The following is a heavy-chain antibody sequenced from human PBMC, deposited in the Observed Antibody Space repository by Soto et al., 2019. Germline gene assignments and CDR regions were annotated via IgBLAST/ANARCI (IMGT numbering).Heavy chain of an antibody. Sequence: SVKVSCKASGLTFTSSAAQLVRQARGQRLEWIGWIVVGSGNTNYAQKLQGRVTVTRDMSTSTAYMELSSLRSEYTAVYYCAADLRFSEWFQRWPLGAFEIWGQGTMVTVSS. CDR2: IVVGSGNT. D-gene: IGHD3-3*01. CDR3: AADLRFSEWFQRWPLGAFEI. V-gene: IGHV1-58*01. J-gene: IGHJ3*02. CDR1: GLTFTSSA.